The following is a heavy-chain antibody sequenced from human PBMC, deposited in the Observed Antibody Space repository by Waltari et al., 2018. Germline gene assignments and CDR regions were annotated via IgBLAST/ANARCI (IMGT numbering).Heavy chain of an antibody. Sequence: QVQLVESGGGVVQPGRSLRLSCAASGFTFSSYAMHWVRQAPGKGLEWVAVISYDGSNKYYVDSVKGRFTISRDNSKNTLYLQMNSLRAEDTAVYYCARDPHYYGSGSYGYFQHWGQGTLVTVSS. D-gene: IGHD3-10*01. V-gene: IGHV3-30-3*01. J-gene: IGHJ1*01. CDR2: ISYDGSNK. CDR1: GFTFSSYA. CDR3: ARDPHYYGSGSYGYFQH.